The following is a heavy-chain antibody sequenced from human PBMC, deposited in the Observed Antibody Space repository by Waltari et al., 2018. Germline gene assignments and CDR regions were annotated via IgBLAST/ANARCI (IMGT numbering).Heavy chain of an antibody. CDR2: IFHDGGNK. D-gene: IGHD7-27*01. V-gene: IGHV3-30*04. CDR3: ARDSGTGWVSYGVDV. CDR1: GFSVTNSA. J-gene: IGHJ6*02. Sequence: QVQLVESGGGVVQPGRSLRLSCAASGFSVTNSAMHWVRQAPGKGLEWVALIFHDGGNKDYADSVKGRFSISRDNSKNTLYLQLNSLGLEDTAVYYCARDSGTGWVSYGVDVWGRGTTVIVSS.